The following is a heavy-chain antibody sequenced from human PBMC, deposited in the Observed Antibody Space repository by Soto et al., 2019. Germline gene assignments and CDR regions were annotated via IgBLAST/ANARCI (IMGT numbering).Heavy chain of an antibody. CDR2: IYYSGST. V-gene: IGHV4-39*01. CDR1: GGSISSSSYY. Sequence: SETLSLTCTVSGGSISSSSYYWGWIRQPPGKGLEWIGSIYYSGSTYYNPSLKSRVTISVDTSKNQFSLELSSVTAADTAVYYCASSGGHYYDSSGYYYAVKYYFDYWGQGTLVTVSS. D-gene: IGHD3-22*01. J-gene: IGHJ4*02. CDR3: ASSGGHYYDSSGYYYAVKYYFDY.